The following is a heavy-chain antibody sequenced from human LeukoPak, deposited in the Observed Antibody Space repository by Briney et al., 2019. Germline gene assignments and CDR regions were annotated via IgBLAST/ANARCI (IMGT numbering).Heavy chain of an antibody. Sequence: ETLSLTCAVYGGSFSGYYWSWIRQPPGKGLEWVSVISGSGGSTYSADSVKGRFTISRDNSKNTLYLQMNSLRAEDTAVYFCAKSQDGGRLFHFDYWGQGTLVTVSS. J-gene: IGHJ4*02. CDR3: AKSQDGGRLFHFDY. CDR2: ISGSGGST. CDR1: GGSFSGYY. D-gene: IGHD1-26*01. V-gene: IGHV3-23*01.